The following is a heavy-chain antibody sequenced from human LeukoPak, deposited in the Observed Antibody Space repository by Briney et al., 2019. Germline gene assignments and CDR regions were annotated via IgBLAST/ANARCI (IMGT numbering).Heavy chain of an antibody. CDR3: ARSNYDSTTFYYHLDL. D-gene: IGHD2/OR15-2a*01. J-gene: IGHJ5*02. CDR2: VDVHGQGT. Sequence: GGSLRLSCAASGFTFSSYWMHWVRQAPGKGPVWVSRVDVHGQGTAYANSVKGRFTISRDNAKNTLSLQMNSLSAEDTAVYYCARSNYDSTTFYYHLDLWGQGTLVTVSS. V-gene: IGHV3-74*01. CDR1: GFTFSSYW.